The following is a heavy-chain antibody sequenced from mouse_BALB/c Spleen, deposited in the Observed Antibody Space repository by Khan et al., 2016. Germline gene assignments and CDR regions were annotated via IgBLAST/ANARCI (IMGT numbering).Heavy chain of an antibody. V-gene: IGHV1-4*01. CDR2: INPSSGYT. CDR1: GYTFTSYT. J-gene: IGHJ4*01. Sequence: QVQLQQSGAELARPGASVKMSCKASGYTFTSYTMHWVKQRPGQGLEWIGYINPSSGYTNYNQKFKDKATLTADKSSSTAYMQLSSLTSDDSAVYYCARGGYYYGSSYYAMDYWGQGTSVTVSS. CDR3: ARGGYYYGSSYYAMDY. D-gene: IGHD1-1*01.